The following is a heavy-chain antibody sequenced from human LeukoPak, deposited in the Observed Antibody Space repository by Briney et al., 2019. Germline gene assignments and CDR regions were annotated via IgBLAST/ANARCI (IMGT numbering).Heavy chain of an antibody. CDR1: GFTFSSYS. Sequence: GGSLRLSCAASGFTFSSYSMNWVRQAPGKGLEWVSSISSSSSYIYYADSVKGRFTISRDNAKNSLYLQMNSLSAEDTAVYYCARDWGGVRCSSTSCYLSWGQGTLVTVSS. D-gene: IGHD2-2*01. V-gene: IGHV3-21*01. CDR3: ARDWGGVRCSSTSCYLS. CDR2: ISSSSSYI. J-gene: IGHJ4*02.